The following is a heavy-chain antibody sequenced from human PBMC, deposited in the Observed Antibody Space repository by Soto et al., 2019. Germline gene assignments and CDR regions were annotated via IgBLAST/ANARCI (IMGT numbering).Heavy chain of an antibody. V-gene: IGHV3-30*18. J-gene: IGHJ3*02. CDR2: ISYDGSNK. CDR3: AKVSLQWLVPQMGTHDAFDI. CDR1: GFTFSSYG. Sequence: GGSLRLSCAASGFTFSSYGMHWVRQAPGKGLEWVAVISYDGSNKYYADSVKGRFTISRDNSKNTLYLQMNSLRAEDTAVYYCAKVSLQWLVPQMGTHDAFDIWGQGTMVTVSS. D-gene: IGHD6-19*01.